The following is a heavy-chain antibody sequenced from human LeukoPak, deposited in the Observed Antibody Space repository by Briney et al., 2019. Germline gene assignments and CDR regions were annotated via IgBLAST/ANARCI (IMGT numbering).Heavy chain of an antibody. Sequence: SVKVSCKASGGTFSSYAISWVRQAPGQGLEWMGGIIPIFGTANYAQKLQGRVTMTTDTSTSTAYMELRSLRSDDTAVYYCARGRGLLCDDYWGQGTLVTVSS. CDR1: GGTFSSYA. CDR2: IIPIFGTA. J-gene: IGHJ4*02. D-gene: IGHD2-2*01. CDR3: ARGRGLLCDDY. V-gene: IGHV1-69*05.